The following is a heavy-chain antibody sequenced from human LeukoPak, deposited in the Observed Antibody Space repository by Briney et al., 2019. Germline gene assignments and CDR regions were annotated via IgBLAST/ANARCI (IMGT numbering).Heavy chain of an antibody. D-gene: IGHD2-2*01. J-gene: IGHJ6*02. Sequence: GGSLRLSCAASGFTFSDHYMDWVRQAPGKGLEWVGRTRNKANSYTTEYAASVKGRFTISRDDSKNSLYLQMNSLKTEDTAVYCCARLVVVPAAKRGYYYYYGMDVWGQGATVTVSS. CDR2: TRNKANSYTT. V-gene: IGHV3-72*01. CDR3: ARLVVVPAAKRGYYYYYGMDV. CDR1: GFTFSDHY.